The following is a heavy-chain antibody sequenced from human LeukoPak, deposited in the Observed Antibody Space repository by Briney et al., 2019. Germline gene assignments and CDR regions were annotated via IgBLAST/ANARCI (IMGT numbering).Heavy chain of an antibody. CDR2: IYYSGST. CDR3: ASSTFLCSGGSCEPPAQFDP. V-gene: IGHV4-39*07. Sequence: PSQTLSLTCTVSGGSISSSSYYWGWIRQPPGKGLEWIGSIYYSGSTYYNPSLKSRVTISVDTSKNQFSLKLSSVTAADTAVYYCASSTFLCSGGSCEPPAQFDPWGQGTLVTVSS. J-gene: IGHJ5*02. CDR1: GGSISSSSYY. D-gene: IGHD2-15*01.